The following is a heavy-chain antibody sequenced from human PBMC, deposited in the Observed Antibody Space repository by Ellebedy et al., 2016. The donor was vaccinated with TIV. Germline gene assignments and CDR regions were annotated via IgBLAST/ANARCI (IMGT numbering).Heavy chain of an antibody. CDR3: ARDWTRGGGYFASWFDP. CDR2: VYHSGHT. V-gene: IGHV4-4*02. CDR1: GGSINSDNY. Sequence: MPGGSLRLSCGVSGGSINSDNYWSWVRQSPGRGLEWIGEVYHSGHTNYNPSLRSRVSLSVDKSKSQFSLRLRSMTAADTAVYYCARDWTRGGGYFASWFDPWGQGTPVTVSS. D-gene: IGHD2/OR15-2a*01. J-gene: IGHJ5*02.